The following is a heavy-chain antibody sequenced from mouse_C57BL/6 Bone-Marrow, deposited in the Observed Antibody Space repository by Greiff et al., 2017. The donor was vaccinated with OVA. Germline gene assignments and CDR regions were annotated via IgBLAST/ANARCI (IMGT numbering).Heavy chain of an antibody. Sequence: DVHLVESGGGLVQPGGSMKLSCVASGFTFSNYWMNWVRQSPEKGLEWVAQIRLKSDNYATHYAESVKGRFTISRDDSKSSVYLQMNNLRAEDTGIYYCTVYYSFAYWGQGTLVTVSA. CDR2: IRLKSDNYAT. CDR1: GFTFSNYW. J-gene: IGHJ3*01. CDR3: TVYYSFAY. D-gene: IGHD2-1*01. V-gene: IGHV6-3*01.